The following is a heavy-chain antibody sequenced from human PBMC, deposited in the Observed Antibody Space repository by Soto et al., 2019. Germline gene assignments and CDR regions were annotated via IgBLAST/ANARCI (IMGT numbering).Heavy chain of an antibody. CDR2: IYYSGST. J-gene: IGHJ6*04. V-gene: IGHV4-59*01. CDR3: GRGGFVYVFLMGYYMPSGPGRAV. CDR1: GGSISSYY. Sequence: SETLSLTCTVSGGSISSYYWSWIRQPPGKGLEWIGYIYYSGSTNYNPSLKSRVTISVDTSKNQFSLKLSSVTAADTAVYDCGRGGFVYVFLMGYYMPSGPGRAVGAKGTTVPVSS. D-gene: IGHD3-3*01.